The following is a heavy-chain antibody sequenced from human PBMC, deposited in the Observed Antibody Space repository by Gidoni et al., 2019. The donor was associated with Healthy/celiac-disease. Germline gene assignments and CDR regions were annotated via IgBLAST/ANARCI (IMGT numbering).Heavy chain of an antibody. CDR2: IYSGGST. V-gene: IGHV3-53*01. D-gene: IGHD2-15*01. Sequence: EVQLVESGGGLIQPGGSLRLSCAASGFTVSSNYMSWVRQAPGKGLEWVSVIYSGGSTYYADSVKGRFTISRDNSKNTLYLQMNSLRAEDTAVYYCARERGSGPRLRDWYFDLWGRGTLVTVSS. CDR1: GFTVSSNY. J-gene: IGHJ2*01. CDR3: ARERGSGPRLRDWYFDL.